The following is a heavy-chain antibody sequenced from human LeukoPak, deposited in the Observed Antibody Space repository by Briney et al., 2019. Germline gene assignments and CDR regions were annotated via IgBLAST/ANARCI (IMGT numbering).Heavy chain of an antibody. V-gene: IGHV4-34*01. CDR2: INHSGST. CDR1: GGSFSGYY. J-gene: IGHJ4*02. Sequence: SETLSLTCAVYGGSFSGYYWSWIRQPPGKGLEWIGEINHSGSTNYNPSLKSRVTISVDTFKNQFSLKLSSVTAADTAVYYCARGPKPSKYGSGSYFFGNWGQGTLVTVSS. D-gene: IGHD3-10*01. CDR3: ARGPKPSKYGSGSYFFGN.